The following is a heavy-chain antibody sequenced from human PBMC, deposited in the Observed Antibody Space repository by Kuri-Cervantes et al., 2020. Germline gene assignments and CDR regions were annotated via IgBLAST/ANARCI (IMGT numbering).Heavy chain of an antibody. V-gene: IGHV1-18*01. CDR2: ISAYNGNT. CDR3: ARVEELPDVRYFDY. CDR1: DYTFTSYG. J-gene: IGHJ4*02. D-gene: IGHD1-26*01. Sequence: ASVKVSCKASDYTFTSYGISWVRQAPGQGLEWMGWISAYNGNTNYAQKLQGRVTMTTDTSTSTAYMELRSLRSDDTAVYYCARVEELPDVRYFDYWGQGTLVTVSS.